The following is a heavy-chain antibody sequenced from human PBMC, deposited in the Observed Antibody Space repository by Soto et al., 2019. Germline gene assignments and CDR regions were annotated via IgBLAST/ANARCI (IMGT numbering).Heavy chain of an antibody. D-gene: IGHD2-21*02. V-gene: IGHV1-46*01. CDR3: ARESEVGTVVTLWYYYGMDV. CDR1: GYTFTSYY. J-gene: IGHJ6*02. Sequence: GASVKVSCKASGYTFTSYYMHWVRQAPGQGLEWMGIINPSGGSTSYAQKFQGRVTMTRDTSTSTVYMELSSLRSEDTAVYYCARESEVGTVVTLWYYYGMDVWGQGTTVTVS. CDR2: INPSGGST.